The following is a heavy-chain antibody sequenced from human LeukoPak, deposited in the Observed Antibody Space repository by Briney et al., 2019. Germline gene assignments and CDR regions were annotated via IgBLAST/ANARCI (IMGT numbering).Heavy chain of an antibody. D-gene: IGHD1-14*01. CDR2: INPNSGGT. CDR1: GYTFTGYY. J-gene: IGHJ4*02. CDR3: ARDTSETDTPFDY. Sequence: ASVKVSCKASGYTFTGYYMHWVRQAPGQGLGWMGWINPNSGGTNYAQKFQGRVTMTRDTSISTAYMELSRLRSDDTAVYYCARDTSETDTPFDYWGEGTLVTVSS. V-gene: IGHV1-2*02.